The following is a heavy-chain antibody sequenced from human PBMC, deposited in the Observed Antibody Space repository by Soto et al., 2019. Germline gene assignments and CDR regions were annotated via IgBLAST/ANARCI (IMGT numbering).Heavy chain of an antibody. V-gene: IGHV4-31*03. CDR3: ARDKYKRDNRCFKG. Sequence: SETLSLTCTVSGGSISSGGYSWNWIRRHPGKGLEWIGYSYYSGSTHYNPSLKSRVAISADTSKNQFSLQLSSVTAADTAVYYWARDKYKRDNRCFKGWGKGDMVTVSS. CDR1: GGSISSGGYS. CDR2: SYYSGST. D-gene: IGHD3-16*02. J-gene: IGHJ4*02.